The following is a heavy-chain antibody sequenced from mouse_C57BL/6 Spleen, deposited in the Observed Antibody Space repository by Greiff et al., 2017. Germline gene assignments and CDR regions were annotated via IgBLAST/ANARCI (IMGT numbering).Heavy chain of an antibody. CDR1: GYTFTSYW. CDR2: IDPSDSYT. Sequence: QVQLQQPGAELVMPGASVKLSCKASGYTFTSYWMHWVKQRPGQGLEWIGEIDPSDSYTNYNQKFKGKSTLTVDKSSSTAYMQLSSLTSEDSAVYYCARRDYESAYWGQGTLVTVSA. J-gene: IGHJ3*01. V-gene: IGHV1-69*01. D-gene: IGHD2-4*01. CDR3: ARRDYESAY.